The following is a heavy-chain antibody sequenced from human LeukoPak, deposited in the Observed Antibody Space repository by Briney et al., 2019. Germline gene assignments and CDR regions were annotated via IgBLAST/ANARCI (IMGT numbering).Heavy chain of an antibody. CDR3: TTTRGYCSSTSCYRIDY. CDR1: GFTFSNAW. V-gene: IGHV3-15*01. J-gene: IGHJ4*02. CDR2: IKSKTDGGTT. D-gene: IGHD2-2*02. Sequence: GGSLRLSCAASGFTFSNAWMSWVRQAPGKGLEWVGRIKSKTDGGTTDYAAPVKGRFTISRDDSKNTLYLQMNSLKTEDTAVYYCTTTRGYCSSTSCYRIDYWGQGTLVTVSS.